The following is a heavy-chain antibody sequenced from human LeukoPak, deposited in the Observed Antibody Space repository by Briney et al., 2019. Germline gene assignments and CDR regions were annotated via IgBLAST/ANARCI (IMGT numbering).Heavy chain of an antibody. Sequence: KPSETLSLTCTVSGGSISSYYWSWIRQPPGKGLEWIGYIYYSGSTNYNPSLKSRVTISVDTSKNQFSLKLSSVTAADTAVYYCARVGVVVVDHDALDIWGQGTMVTVSS. CDR3: ARVGVVVVDHDALDI. V-gene: IGHV4-59*01. D-gene: IGHD3-22*01. CDR1: GGSISSYY. J-gene: IGHJ3*02. CDR2: IYYSGST.